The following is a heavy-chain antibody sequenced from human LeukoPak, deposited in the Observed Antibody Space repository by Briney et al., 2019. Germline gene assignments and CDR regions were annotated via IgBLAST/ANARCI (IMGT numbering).Heavy chain of an antibody. J-gene: IGHJ6*02. Sequence: ASVKVSCKASGYTFTSHGISWVRQAPGQGLEWMGWISAYNGNTNYAQKLQGRVTMTTDTSTSTAYMELRSLRSDDTAVYYCARDHYSAAADYYYGMDVWGQGTTVTVSS. V-gene: IGHV1-18*01. CDR2: ISAYNGNT. CDR3: ARDHYSAAADYYYGMDV. CDR1: GYTFTSHG. D-gene: IGHD6-13*01.